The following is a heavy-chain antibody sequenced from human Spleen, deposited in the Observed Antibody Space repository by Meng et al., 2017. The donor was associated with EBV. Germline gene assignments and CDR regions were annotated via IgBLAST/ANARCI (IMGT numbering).Heavy chain of an antibody. CDR2: MYDSGRT. D-gene: IGHD3-9*01. J-gene: IGHJ4*02. V-gene: IGHV4-61*01. CDR1: GGSVTSDSDNYY. Sequence: VCLQESVPGPAKPSDTLSFTCTVAGGSVTSDSDNYYWSWIRQPPGKGLEWIGYMYDSGRTNCNPSLKIRVTISVDKSKNQFSLRLSSVTAADTAVYYCARDGDTGYYFDFWGRGILVTVSS. CDR3: ARDGDTGYYFDF.